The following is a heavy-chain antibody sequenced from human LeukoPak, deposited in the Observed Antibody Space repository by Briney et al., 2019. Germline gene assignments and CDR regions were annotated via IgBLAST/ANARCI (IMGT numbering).Heavy chain of an antibody. CDR3: AKELRQLGQKYNWFDP. V-gene: IGHV3-23*01. CDR1: GFTFSSYA. J-gene: IGHJ5*02. CDR2: ISGSGGST. Sequence: GASLRLSCAASGFTFSSYAMSWVRQAPGKGLEWVSAISGSGGSTYYADSVKGRFTISRDNSKNTLYLQMNSLRAEDKALYYCAKELRQLGQKYNWFDPWGQGTLVTVSS. D-gene: IGHD6-6*01.